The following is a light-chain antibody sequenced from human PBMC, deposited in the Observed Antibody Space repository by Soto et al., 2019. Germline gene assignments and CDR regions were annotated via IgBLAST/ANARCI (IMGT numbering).Light chain of an antibody. CDR1: SGHSNYA. V-gene: IGLV4-69*01. CDR2: LNSDGSH. Sequence: QPVLTQSPFASASLGTSVKLTCTLSSGHSNYAIAWHQQQPEKGPRYLMKLNSDGSHSKGDGIPDRFSGSSSGAERYLIISSLQSEDEADYYCQTWGTGIQVFGGGTKVTVL. J-gene: IGLJ2*01. CDR3: QTWGTGIQV.